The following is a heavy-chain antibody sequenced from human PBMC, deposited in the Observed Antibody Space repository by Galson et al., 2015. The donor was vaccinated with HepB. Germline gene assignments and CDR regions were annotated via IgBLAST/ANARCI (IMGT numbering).Heavy chain of an antibody. CDR3: ARDYRGYYDSSGYYY. CDR1: GYTFTSYY. CDR2: INPSGGST. V-gene: IGHV1-46*01. Sequence: SVKVSCKASGYTFTSYYMHWVRQAPGQGLEWMGIINPSGGSTSYAQKFQGRVTMTRDTSTSTVYMELSSLRSEDTAVYYCARDYRGYYDSSGYYYWGQGTLVTVSS. J-gene: IGHJ4*02. D-gene: IGHD3-22*01.